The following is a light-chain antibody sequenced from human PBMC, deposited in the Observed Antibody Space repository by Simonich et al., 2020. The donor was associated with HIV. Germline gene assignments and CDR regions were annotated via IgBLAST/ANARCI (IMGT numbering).Light chain of an antibody. CDR1: SGSIASNY. Sequence: NFMLTQPHSVSESPGKTVTISCTRSSGSIASNYVQWYQQRPGSAPTTVIYEDPQRPSGVPDRFSGSIDSSSNSASLTISGLKTEDEADYYCQSYDSSNQVFGGGTKLTVI. CDR2: EDP. CDR3: QSYDSSNQV. J-gene: IGLJ3*02. V-gene: IGLV6-57*03.